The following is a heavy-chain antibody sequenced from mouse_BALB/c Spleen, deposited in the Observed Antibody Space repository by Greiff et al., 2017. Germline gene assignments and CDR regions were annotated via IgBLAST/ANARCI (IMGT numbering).Heavy chain of an antibody. Sequence: VQLQQSGPELVKPGASVRISCKASGYTFTSYYIHWVKQRPGQGLEWIGWIYPGNVNTKYNEKFKGKATLTADKSSSTAYMQLSSLTSEDSAVYFCARDGNYYAMDYWGQGTSVTVSS. CDR2: IYPGNVNT. J-gene: IGHJ4*01. CDR1: GYTFTSYY. D-gene: IGHD2-1*01. V-gene: IGHV1S56*01. CDR3: ARDGNYYAMDY.